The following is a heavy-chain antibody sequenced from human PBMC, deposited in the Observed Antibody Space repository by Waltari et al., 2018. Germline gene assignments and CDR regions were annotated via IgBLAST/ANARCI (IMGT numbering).Heavy chain of an antibody. D-gene: IGHD3-22*01. CDR3: ARADYYDSSGYSGWYFDL. CDR1: GGTFSSYA. J-gene: IGHJ2*01. CDR2: IIPIFGTA. V-gene: IGHV1-69*01. Sequence: QVQLVQSGAEVKKPGSSVKVSCKASGGTFSSYAISWVRQAPVHGLEWMGGIIPIFGTANYAQKFQGRVTITADESTSTAYMELSSLRSEDTAVYYCARADYYDSSGYSGWYFDLWGRGTLVTVSS.